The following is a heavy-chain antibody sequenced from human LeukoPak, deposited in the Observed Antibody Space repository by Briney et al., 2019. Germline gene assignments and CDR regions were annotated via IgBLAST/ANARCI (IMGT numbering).Heavy chain of an antibody. CDR3: ARIGEWELNYYYYYMDV. CDR2: INWNGGCT. CDR1: GFTFDDYG. J-gene: IGHJ6*03. V-gene: IGHV3-20*04. Sequence: GGSLRLSCAASGFTFDDYGMSWVRQAPGKGLEWVSGINWNGGCTGYADSVKGRFTISRDNAKNSLYLQMNSLRAEDTALYYCARIGEWELNYYYYYMDVWGKGTTVTVSS. D-gene: IGHD1-26*01.